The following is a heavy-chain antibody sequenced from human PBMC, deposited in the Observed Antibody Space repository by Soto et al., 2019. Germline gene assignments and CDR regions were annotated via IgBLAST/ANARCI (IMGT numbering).Heavy chain of an antibody. V-gene: IGHV4-4*07. CDR2: IYTSGST. J-gene: IGHJ6*02. D-gene: IGHD2-15*01. CDR1: GGSISSYY. CDR3: ARDDCSGGSCLYYYYYGMDV. Sequence: PSETLSLTCTVSGGSISSYYWSWIRQPAGKGLEWIGRIYTSGSTNYNPSLKSRVTMSVDTSKNQFSLKLSSVTAADTAVYYFARDDCSGGSCLYYYYYGMDVWGQGTTVTVS.